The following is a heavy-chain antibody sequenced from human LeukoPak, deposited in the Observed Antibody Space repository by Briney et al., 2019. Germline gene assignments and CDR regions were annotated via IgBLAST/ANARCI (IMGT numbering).Heavy chain of an antibody. CDR3: AVDGSGSYSWFDP. D-gene: IGHD3-10*01. CDR2: IYYSGST. J-gene: IGHJ5*02. CDR1: GGSISSYY. Sequence: SETLSLTCTVSGGSISSYYWSWIRQPPGKGLEWIGYIYYSGSTNYNPSLKSRVTISVDTSKNQFSLKLSSVTAADTAVYYCAVDGSGSYSWFDPWGQGTLVTVSS. V-gene: IGHV4-59*08.